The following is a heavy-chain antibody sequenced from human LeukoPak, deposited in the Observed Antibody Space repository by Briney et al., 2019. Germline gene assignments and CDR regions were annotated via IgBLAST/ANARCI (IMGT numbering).Heavy chain of an antibody. V-gene: IGHV4-59*01. Sequence: SETLSLTCTVSGGSINSYYWSWIRQPPGKGLEWIGYIYYSGSTNYNPSLKSRVTISVDTSKDQFSLKMSSVTAADTAVYYCARARDGHINNWFDPWGQGTLVIVSS. D-gene: IGHD5-24*01. CDR1: GGSINSYY. J-gene: IGHJ5*02. CDR3: ARARDGHINNWFDP. CDR2: IYYSGST.